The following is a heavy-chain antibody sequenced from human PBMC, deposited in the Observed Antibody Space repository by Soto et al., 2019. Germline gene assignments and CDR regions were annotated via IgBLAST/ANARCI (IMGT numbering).Heavy chain of an antibody. V-gene: IGHV4-31*03. CDR1: GGPISSGGYY. D-gene: IGHD6-13*01. CDR3: ARGVYP. J-gene: IGHJ5*02. CDR2: IYNSVIT. Sequence: LSLTCTISGGPISSGGYYWSLIRQHPGKGLEWIGYIYNSVITYYNPSLKSRVTISLNTSENQFSLKLSSVTAADTAVYYCARGVYPWGQGTLVTVSS.